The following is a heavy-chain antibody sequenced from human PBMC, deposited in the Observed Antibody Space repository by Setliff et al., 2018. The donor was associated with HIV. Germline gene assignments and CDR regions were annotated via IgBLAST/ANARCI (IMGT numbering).Heavy chain of an antibody. V-gene: IGHV1-69*04. Sequence: SVKVSCKASGGTFSNYAISWVRQAPGQGLEWMARIIPALGTANYAPKFKDRVTISADKSTRTACMDLTSLTFDDTGVYYCARDIGDDFWSGYSNWFDPWGQGTLVTVSS. CDR3: ARDIGDDFWSGYSNWFDP. CDR2: IIPALGTA. CDR1: GGTFSNYA. J-gene: IGHJ5*02. D-gene: IGHD3-3*01.